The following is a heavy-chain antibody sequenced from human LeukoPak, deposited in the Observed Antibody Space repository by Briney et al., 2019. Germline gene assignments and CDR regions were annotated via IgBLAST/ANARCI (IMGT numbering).Heavy chain of an antibody. CDR3: ARSDYDILTGYLNWFDP. J-gene: IGHJ5*02. D-gene: IGHD3-9*01. CDR2: IYYSGST. CDR1: GGSISSGGYY. Sequence: SQTLSLTCTVSGGSISSGGYYWSWIRQHPGKGLEWIGYIYYSGSTYYNPSLKGRVTISVDTSKNQFSLKLSSVTAADTAVYYCARSDYDILTGYLNWFDPWGQGTLVTVSS. V-gene: IGHV4-31*03.